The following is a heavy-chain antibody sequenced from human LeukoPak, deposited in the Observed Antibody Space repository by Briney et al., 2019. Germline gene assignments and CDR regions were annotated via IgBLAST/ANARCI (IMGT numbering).Heavy chain of an antibody. CDR2: ISLDGATT. J-gene: IGHJ4*02. CDR1: GFTFSSHG. Sequence: GGSLRLSCAGSGFTFSSHGMDWVRQAPGKGLEWVSGISLDGATTYYAGSVEGRFTISRDNSKNTLYMQMNSLRADDTAVYYCVKDHGWLLYSWGQGTLVTVSS. D-gene: IGHD3-3*01. CDR3: VKDHGWLLYS. V-gene: IGHV3-23*01.